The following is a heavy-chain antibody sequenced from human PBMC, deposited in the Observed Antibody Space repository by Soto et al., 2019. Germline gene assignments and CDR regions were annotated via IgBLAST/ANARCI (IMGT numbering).Heavy chain of an antibody. CDR3: ARGNFYYGMDV. J-gene: IGHJ6*02. V-gene: IGHV4-34*01. Sequence: SETLSLTCAVYGESFSGNYWSWIRQPPGKGLEWIGEFSDSGSTDYNPSLRSRVTISEDMSKSQFSLKLSSVTAADTAVYYCARGNFYYGMDVWGQGTTVTVSS. CDR1: GESFSGNY. CDR2: FSDSGST.